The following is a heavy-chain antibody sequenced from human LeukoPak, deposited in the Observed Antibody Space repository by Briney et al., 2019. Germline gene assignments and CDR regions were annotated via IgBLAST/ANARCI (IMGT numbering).Heavy chain of an antibody. D-gene: IGHD6-13*01. CDR3: ARDLLRGESGSWFEAFDI. CDR2: ISTRGSS. V-gene: IGHV4-61*02. J-gene: IGHJ3*02. Sequence: SETLSLTCTVSCGSISSGPYYWNWFRQPAGKGLEWIRRISTRGSSNYNPSLKSRLTLSIDMSNNQFSLSLNSVTAADTATYYCARDLLRGESGSWFEAFDIWGQGTMVTVSS. CDR1: CGSISSGPYY.